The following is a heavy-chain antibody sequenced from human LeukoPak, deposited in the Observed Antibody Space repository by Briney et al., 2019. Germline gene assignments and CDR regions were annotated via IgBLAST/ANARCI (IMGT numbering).Heavy chain of an antibody. CDR3: ARGVADLLDY. D-gene: IGHD6-19*01. J-gene: IGHJ4*02. CDR2: INHSVST. V-gene: IGHV4-34*01. Sequence: SETLSLTCAVYGGSFVGYYWSWIRHPPGKGLEWIGEINHSVSTTYNPSRKSRVTISVDTSKNQFSLKLSSVTAADTAVYYCARGVADLLDYWGQGTLVTVSS. CDR1: GGSFVGYY.